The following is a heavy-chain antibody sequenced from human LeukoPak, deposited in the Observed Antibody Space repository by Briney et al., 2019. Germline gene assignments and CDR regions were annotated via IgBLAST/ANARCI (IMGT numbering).Heavy chain of an antibody. CDR1: GFTFSTYW. D-gene: IGHD3-10*01. V-gene: IGHV3-7*01. J-gene: IGHJ1*01. CDR3: AKVAKYYYGSETYYFLEQ. Sequence: GGSLRLSCAASGFTFSTYWMTWVRQAPGKGLEWVANIKQDGSEKYFVDSVKGRFTISRDNANNSLYLQMNSLRAEDTAVYYCAKVAKYYYGSETYYFLEQWGQGTPVTASS. CDR2: IKQDGSEK.